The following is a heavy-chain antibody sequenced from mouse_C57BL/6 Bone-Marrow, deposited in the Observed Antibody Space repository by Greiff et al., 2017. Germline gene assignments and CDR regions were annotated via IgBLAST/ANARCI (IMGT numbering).Heavy chain of an antibody. D-gene: IGHD2-4*01. Sequence: QVQLQQPGAELVMPGASVKLSCKASGYTFTSYWMHWVKQRPGQGLAWIGEIDPSDSYTNYNQKFKGKSTLTVDKSSSTAYMQLSSLTSEDSAVYYCARSVYYDYVAWFAYWGQGTLVTVSA. J-gene: IGHJ3*01. V-gene: IGHV1-69*01. CDR2: IDPSDSYT. CDR3: ARSVYYDYVAWFAY. CDR1: GYTFTSYW.